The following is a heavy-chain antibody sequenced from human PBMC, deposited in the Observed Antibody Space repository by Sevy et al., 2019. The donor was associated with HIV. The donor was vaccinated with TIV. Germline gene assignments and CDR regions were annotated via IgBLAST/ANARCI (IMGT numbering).Heavy chain of an antibody. CDR3: ARERSGAYERYFYGMDV. D-gene: IGHD6-19*01. Sequence: GGSLRLSCAASGFTFSSYWMHWVRQAPGKGLVWVSVIYSGGSTYYADSVKGRFIISRDNSKNTVYLQLNSLRAEETAVYYCARERSGAYERYFYGMDVWGQGTTVTVSS. J-gene: IGHJ6*02. CDR2: IYSGGST. V-gene: IGHV3-53*01. CDR1: GFTFSSYW.